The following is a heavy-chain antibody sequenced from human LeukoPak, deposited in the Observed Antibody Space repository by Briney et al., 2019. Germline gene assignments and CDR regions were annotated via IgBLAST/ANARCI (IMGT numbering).Heavy chain of an antibody. CDR1: GLTFSSYA. CDR3: AKGRRAVYYFDY. J-gene: IGHJ4*02. V-gene: IGHV3-23*01. Sequence: GGSLRLSCPASGLTFSSYAMSWVRQAPGKGLEWVSAISGSGGSTYYADSVKGRFTISRDNSKNTLYLQMNSLRAEDTAVYYCAKGRRAVYYFDYWGQGTLVTVSS. CDR2: ISGSGGST. D-gene: IGHD6-19*01.